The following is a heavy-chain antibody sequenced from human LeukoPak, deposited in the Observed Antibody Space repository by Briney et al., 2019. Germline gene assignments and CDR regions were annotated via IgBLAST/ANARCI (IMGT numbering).Heavy chain of an antibody. J-gene: IGHJ3*02. V-gene: IGHV4-59*01. CDR1: GGSISSYY. CDR2: VYYSGST. Sequence: ASETLSLTCTVSGGSISSYYWSWIRQPPGKGLDRIGYVYYSGSTNYNPSLRSRVIISVDTSKNQFFLNLISVTAADTAVYYCARGTAQTVNTYAFDMWGQGTMVTVSS. CDR3: ARGTAQTVNTYAFDM. D-gene: IGHD4-17*01.